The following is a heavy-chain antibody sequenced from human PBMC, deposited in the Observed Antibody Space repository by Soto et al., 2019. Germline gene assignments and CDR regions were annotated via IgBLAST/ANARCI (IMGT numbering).Heavy chain of an antibody. Sequence: SETLSLTCTVSGGSIANNNYFWGWVRQPPGKGLEWIGSAAYSGGTYKNPSLKCRVAVSVDTSKNQFSLKLTSVTAADTAVYYCAKVVVGATSHSDFDSWGQGTLVTVSS. CDR3: AKVVVGATSHSDFDS. CDR2: AAYSGGT. V-gene: IGHV4-39*01. D-gene: IGHD2-15*01. CDR1: GGSIANNNYF. J-gene: IGHJ4*02.